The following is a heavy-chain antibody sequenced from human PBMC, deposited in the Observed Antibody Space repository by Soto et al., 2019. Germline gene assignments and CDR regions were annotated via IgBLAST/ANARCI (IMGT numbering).Heavy chain of an antibody. Sequence: GSGPTLVNPTPTLTLTYTFSGFSLTSNEMRVTWIRQPPGKALEWLARIDWDGEKFYSSSLRTRLTISKDSSKNQVVLTVTNMDPVDTATYYCARTTNTGTDYWGQGILVTVS. V-gene: IGHV2-70*04. CDR3: ARTTNTGTDY. CDR1: GFSLTSNEMR. J-gene: IGHJ4*02. D-gene: IGHD1-1*01. CDR2: IDWDGEK.